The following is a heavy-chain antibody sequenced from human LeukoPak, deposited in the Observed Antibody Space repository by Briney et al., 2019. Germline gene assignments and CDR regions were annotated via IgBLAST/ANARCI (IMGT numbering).Heavy chain of an antibody. CDR1: GGTFSNYA. CDR2: IIPIIDVV. CDR3: ARDSGTDSSGYYYYAANWFDP. J-gene: IGHJ5*02. V-gene: IGHV1-69*04. Sequence: SVKVSCTASGGTFSNYAISWVRRAPGQGLEWMGKIIPIIDVVDYAQKFQGRLTITADKSTGTACMELSSLRAEDTAVYYCARDSGTDSSGYYYYAANWFDPWGQGTLVTVSS. D-gene: IGHD3-22*01.